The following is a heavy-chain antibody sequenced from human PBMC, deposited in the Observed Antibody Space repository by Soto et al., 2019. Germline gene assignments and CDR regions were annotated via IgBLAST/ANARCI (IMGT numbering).Heavy chain of an antibody. Sequence: QVQLQESGPGLVKPSQTLSLTCTVSGGSISSGGYYWSWIRQHPGKGLEWIGYIYYSGSTYYNPSLKGRVTISVDTSKNQSSLKLSSVTAADTAVYYCARGNWNDWACFDLWGRGTLVTVSS. V-gene: IGHV4-31*03. CDR1: GGSISSGGYY. CDR3: ARGNWNDWACFDL. D-gene: IGHD1-1*01. CDR2: IYYSGST. J-gene: IGHJ2*01.